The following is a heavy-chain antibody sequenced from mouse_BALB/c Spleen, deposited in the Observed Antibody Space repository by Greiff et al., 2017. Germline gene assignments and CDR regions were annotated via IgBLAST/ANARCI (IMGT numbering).Heavy chain of an antibody. Sequence: EVMLVESGGDLVKPGGSLKLSCAASGFTFSSYGMSWVRQTPDKRLEWVATISSGGSYTYYPDSVKGRFTISRDNAKNTLYLQMSSLKSEDTAMYYCARHDGYYTWFAYWGQGTLVTVSA. CDR3: ARHDGYYTWFAY. CDR2: ISSGGSYT. V-gene: IGHV5-6*02. D-gene: IGHD2-3*01. J-gene: IGHJ3*01. CDR1: GFTFSSYG.